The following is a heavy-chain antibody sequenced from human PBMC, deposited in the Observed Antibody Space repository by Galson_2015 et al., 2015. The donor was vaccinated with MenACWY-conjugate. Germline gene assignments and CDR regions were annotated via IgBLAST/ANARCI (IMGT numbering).Heavy chain of an antibody. CDR2: INPGGSST. CDR3: AKTRGASFYFDS. Sequence: SLRLSCAASGFIFNTYWMHWVRQAPGKGLVWVPRINPGGSSTTYADSVKDRFTISRDNAKHTLYLQMNSLRPEDTAVFYCAKTRGASFYFDSWGQGTTVTVSS. J-gene: IGHJ4*03. V-gene: IGHV3-74*01. CDR1: GFIFNTYW. D-gene: IGHD1-26*01.